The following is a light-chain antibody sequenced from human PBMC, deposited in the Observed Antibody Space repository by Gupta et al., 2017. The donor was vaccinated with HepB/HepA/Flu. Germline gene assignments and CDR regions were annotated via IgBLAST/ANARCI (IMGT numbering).Light chain of an antibody. Sequence: EIVLTQSPVTLSLSPGERATLSCRASQSFTSGYLAWYQQKPGQAPRLLIYGASSRATDIPDRFSGSGSGTDFTLTISRLEPEDFAVYYCQHYDYSIPLSFGGGTKVEMK. CDR2: GAS. CDR3: QHYDYSIPLS. V-gene: IGKV3-20*01. J-gene: IGKJ4*01. CDR1: QSFTSGY.